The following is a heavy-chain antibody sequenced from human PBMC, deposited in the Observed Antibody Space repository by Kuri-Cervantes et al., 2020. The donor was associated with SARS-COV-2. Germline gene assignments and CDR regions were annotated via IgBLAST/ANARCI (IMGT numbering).Heavy chain of an antibody. CDR3: ARVGSTMVRGVIMRGADAFDI. CDR1: GFTFSSYS. V-gene: IGHV3-21*01. CDR2: ISSSSSYI. D-gene: IGHD3-10*01. Sequence: ETLSLTCAASGFTFSSYSMNWVRQAPGKGLEWVSSISSSSSYIYYADSVKGRFTISRDNAKNSLYLQMNSLRAEDTAVYYCARVGSTMVRGVIMRGADAFDIWGQGTMVTVSS. J-gene: IGHJ3*02.